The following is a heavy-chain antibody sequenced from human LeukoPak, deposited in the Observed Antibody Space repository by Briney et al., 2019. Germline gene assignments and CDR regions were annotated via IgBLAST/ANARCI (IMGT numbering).Heavy chain of an antibody. CDR1: GGTFSSYA. CDR3: ATGRRSSGQTIFDY. J-gene: IGHJ4*02. CDR2: IIPIFGTA. D-gene: IGHD6-19*01. Sequence: ASVKVSCKASGGTFSSYAISWVRQAPGQGLEWMGRIIPIFGTANYAQKFQGRVTITTDESTSTAYMELSSLRSEDTAVYYCATGRRSSGQTIFDYWGQGTRVTVSS. V-gene: IGHV1-69*05.